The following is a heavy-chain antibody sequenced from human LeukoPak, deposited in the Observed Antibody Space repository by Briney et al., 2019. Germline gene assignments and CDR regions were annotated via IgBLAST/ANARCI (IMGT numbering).Heavy chain of an antibody. CDR1: GFTFSSYS. CDR3: ARDLGVVRGVINLPSYYFDY. Sequence: PGGSLRLSCAASGFTFSSYSMNWVRQAPGKGLEWVSSISSSSSYIYYADSVKGRFTISRDNAKNSLYLQMNSLRAEDTAVYYCARDLGVVRGVINLPSYYFDYWGQGTLVTVSS. D-gene: IGHD3-10*01. CDR2: ISSSSSYI. J-gene: IGHJ4*02. V-gene: IGHV3-21*01.